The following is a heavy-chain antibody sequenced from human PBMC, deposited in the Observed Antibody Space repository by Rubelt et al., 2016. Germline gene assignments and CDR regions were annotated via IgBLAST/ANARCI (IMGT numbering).Heavy chain of an antibody. CDR1: GFTFTDHY. D-gene: IGHD2-15*01. V-gene: IGHV3-9*01. CDR3: AKEEWVVAATLGGMDV. Sequence: EVQLVESGGGLVQPGGSLRLSCAASGFTFTDHYMAWVRQAPGKGLEWVSGISWNSGSIGYADSVKSRFTISRDNAKNSLYLEMNSPRAERTDMCDCAKEEWVVAATLGGMDVWGQGTTVTVSS. CDR2: ISWNSGSI. J-gene: IGHJ6*02.